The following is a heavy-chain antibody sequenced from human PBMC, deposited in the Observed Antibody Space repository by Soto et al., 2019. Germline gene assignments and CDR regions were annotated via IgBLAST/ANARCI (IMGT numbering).Heavy chain of an antibody. CDR2: IYGSGGST. V-gene: IGHV3-23*01. Sequence: GGSLRLSCAGSGFSFSTYSMNWVRQAPGKGLEWVSGIYGSGGSTFYADSVKGRFTISRDNSKNTLYLQMNSLRAEDTAVYYCARTRPGLYFDYWGQGTLVTVSS. CDR1: GFSFSTYS. J-gene: IGHJ4*02. CDR3: ARTRPGLYFDY. D-gene: IGHD1-7*01.